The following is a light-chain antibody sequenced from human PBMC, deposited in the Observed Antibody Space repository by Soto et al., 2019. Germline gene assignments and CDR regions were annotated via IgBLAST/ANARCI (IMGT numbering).Light chain of an antibody. Sequence: QSVLTQPPSVSAAPGQKVTISCSGSSSNIGSNYVSWYQQLPGTAPKLLIYENYKRPSGIPDRFSASKSGTSASLGITGLQTGDEADYYCGTWDSSLSAVVFGGGTKVTVL. CDR3: GTWDSSLSAVV. J-gene: IGLJ2*01. V-gene: IGLV1-51*02. CDR1: SSNIGSNY. CDR2: ENY.